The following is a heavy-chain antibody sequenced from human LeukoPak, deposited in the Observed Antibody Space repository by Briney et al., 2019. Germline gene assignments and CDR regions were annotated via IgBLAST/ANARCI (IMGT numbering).Heavy chain of an antibody. CDR3: ARSSVIPYWYFDL. J-gene: IGHJ2*01. CDR2: INHSGST. D-gene: IGHD2-21*01. Sequence: PSETLSLTCAVYGGSFSGYYWSWIRQPPGKGLEWIGEINHSGSTNYNPSLKSRVTISVDTSKNQFSLKLSSVTAADTAVYYCARSSVIPYWYFDLWGRGTLVTVSS. V-gene: IGHV4-34*01. CDR1: GGSFSGYY.